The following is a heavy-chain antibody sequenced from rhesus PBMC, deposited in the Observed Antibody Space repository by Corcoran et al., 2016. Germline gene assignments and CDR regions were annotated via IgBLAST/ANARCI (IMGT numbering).Heavy chain of an antibody. Sequence: QVTLKESGPALVKPTQTLTLTCSVSGFSTSATGTGVDWIRPPPGNALEWLANISWNDIKYYSTSLKGRLTISKYTSKNQIVLTMTNMDAVDTATYYCVRIDPDRGYALDSWGQGVVVTVSS. D-gene: IGHD6-19*01. CDR3: VRIDPDRGYALDS. V-gene: IGHV2-95*01. J-gene: IGHJ6*01. CDR1: GFSTSATGTG. CDR2: ISWNDIK.